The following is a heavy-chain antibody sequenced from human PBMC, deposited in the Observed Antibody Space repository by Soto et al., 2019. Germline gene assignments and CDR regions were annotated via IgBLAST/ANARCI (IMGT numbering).Heavy chain of an antibody. V-gene: IGHV5-51*01. CDR3: ARGGMVNKDVRGYDYGMDV. D-gene: IGHD5-18*01. Sequence: GESLKISCKGSGYSFTSYWIGWVRQMPGKGLEWMGIIYPGDSNTIYSPSFQGQVTISADKSISTAYLQWSSLKASDSAIYYCARGGMVNKDVRGYDYGMDVWGLGTTVTVSS. CDR1: GYSFTSYW. CDR2: IYPGDSNT. J-gene: IGHJ6*02.